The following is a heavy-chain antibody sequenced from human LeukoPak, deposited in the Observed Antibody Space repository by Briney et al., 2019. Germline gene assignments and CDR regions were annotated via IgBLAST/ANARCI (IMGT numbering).Heavy chain of an antibody. Sequence: ASVKVSCMPSGYTFTGYYLHWVRQAPGQGLEWMGWINPNSGGTNYAQKLQGRVTMTRDTSISTAYMELSRLRSDDTAVYYCAISDYGGKSPPLDYWGQGTLVTVSS. V-gene: IGHV1-2*02. D-gene: IGHD4-23*01. J-gene: IGHJ4*02. CDR1: GYTFTGYY. CDR3: AISDYGGKSPPLDY. CDR2: INPNSGGT.